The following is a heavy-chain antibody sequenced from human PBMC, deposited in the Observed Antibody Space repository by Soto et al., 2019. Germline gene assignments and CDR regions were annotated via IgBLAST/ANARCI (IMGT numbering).Heavy chain of an antibody. CDR3: AIAMAGKWHPFDY. CDR2: IYHSGRT. CDR1: GGSISSNDW. V-gene: IGHV4-4*02. D-gene: IGHD6-19*01. Sequence: SETLSLTCAVSGGSISSNDWWSWVRQPPGKGLEWIGEIYHSGRTHYNPSLKSRVTISVDISKNTLYLQMDSLRPEDTAVYYCAIAMAGKWHPFDYWGHGTLVTVSS. J-gene: IGHJ4*01.